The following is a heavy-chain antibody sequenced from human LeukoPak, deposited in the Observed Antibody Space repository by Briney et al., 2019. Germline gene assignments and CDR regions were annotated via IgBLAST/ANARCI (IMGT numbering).Heavy chain of an antibody. CDR2: ISTSGRAT. CDR3: AKARGSSVYEQFDY. J-gene: IGHJ4*02. V-gene: IGHV3-23*01. CDR1: GFTFNMYS. D-gene: IGHD5/OR15-5a*01. Sequence: PGGSLRLSCAASGFTFNMYSMDWVRQAPGKGLQWVSTISTSGRATYYADSVEGRFTISRDNSKNTLYLQMDSLRADDTAVYYCAKARGSSVYEQFDYWGQGTQVTVSP.